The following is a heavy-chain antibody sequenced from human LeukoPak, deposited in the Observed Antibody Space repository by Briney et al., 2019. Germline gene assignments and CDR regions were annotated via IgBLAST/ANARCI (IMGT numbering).Heavy chain of an antibody. D-gene: IGHD6-13*01. J-gene: IGHJ4*02. CDR1: GFTFSTYW. V-gene: IGHV3-7*02. Sequence: GSLRLSCAASGFTFSTYWMSWVRQAPGKGLGWVANIKQDGSEKYYVDSVKGRFTISRDNVKNSLYLQMNSLRAEDTAVYYCARAFSYSTNWLDYWGQGTLVTVPS. CDR2: IKQDGSEK. CDR3: ARAFSYSTNWLDY.